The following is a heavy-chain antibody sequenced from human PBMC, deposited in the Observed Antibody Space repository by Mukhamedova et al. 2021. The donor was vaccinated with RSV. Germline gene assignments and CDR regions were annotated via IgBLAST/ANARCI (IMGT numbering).Heavy chain of an antibody. D-gene: IGHD6-13*01. CDR3: ARALAAAGRLDYYYYGMDV. Sequence: GSTNYNPSLKSRVTISVDTSKNQFSLKLSSVTAADMAVYYCARALAAAGRLDYYYYGMDVWGQGTTVTVSS. CDR2: GST. V-gene: IGHV4-59*01. J-gene: IGHJ6*02.